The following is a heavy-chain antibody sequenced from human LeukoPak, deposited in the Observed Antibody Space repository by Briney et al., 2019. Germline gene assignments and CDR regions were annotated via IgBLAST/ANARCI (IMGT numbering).Heavy chain of an antibody. CDR1: GFTFSSYW. CDR2: ISFSSSTI. Sequence: GGSLRLSCAASGFTFSSYWMSWVRQAPGKGLEWVSYISFSSSTIYYADSVKGRFTISRDNAKNSLYLQMNSLRAEDTAVYYCARYLLSIDYWGQGTLVTVSS. D-gene: IGHD2-15*01. CDR3: ARYLLSIDY. J-gene: IGHJ4*02. V-gene: IGHV3-48*01.